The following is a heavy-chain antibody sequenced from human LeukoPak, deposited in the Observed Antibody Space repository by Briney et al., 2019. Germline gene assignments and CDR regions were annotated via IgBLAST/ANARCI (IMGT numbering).Heavy chain of an antibody. J-gene: IGHJ3*01. D-gene: IGHD3-9*01. Sequence: PGGSLRLSCAASGFTFNNAWMNWVRKAPGEGLEWVGRIKKRSDGGTTDYAAPVKDRFIISRDDSQDTLYLQMNTLKTEDTAVYYCTRDWYHAFDFWGQGTVVTVSS. CDR2: IKKRSDGGTT. CDR1: GFTFNNAW. V-gene: IGHV3-15*07. CDR3: TRDWYHAFDF.